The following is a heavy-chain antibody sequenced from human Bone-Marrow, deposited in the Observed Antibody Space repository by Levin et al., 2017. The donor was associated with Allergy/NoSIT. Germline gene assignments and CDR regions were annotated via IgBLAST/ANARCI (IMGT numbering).Heavy chain of an antibody. CDR3: ARSYCSTTSGQNPFDY. CDR1: GDSVSTNSAA. D-gene: IGHD2-2*01. CDR2: TYYRSKFYN. Sequence: SETLSLTCAISGDSVSTNSAAWNWIRQSPSRGLEWLGRTYYRSKFYNNYAVSVKSRLTINPDTSKNQLSLQLNSVTPEDTAVYYCARSYCSTTSGQNPFDYWGQGTLVTVSS. V-gene: IGHV6-1*01. J-gene: IGHJ4*02.